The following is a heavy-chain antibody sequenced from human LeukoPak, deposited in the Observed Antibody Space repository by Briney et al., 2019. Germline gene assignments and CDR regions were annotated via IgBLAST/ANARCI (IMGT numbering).Heavy chain of an antibody. J-gene: IGHJ4*02. V-gene: IGHV1-69*04. D-gene: IGHD5-18*01. CDR2: IIPILGIA. Sequence: SVKVSCKASGGTFSSYAISWVRQAPGQGLEWMGRIIPILGIANYAQKFQGRVTITADKSTSTAYMELSSLRSEDTAVYYCARTDTAMDPYYFDYWGQGTLVTVSS. CDR1: GGTFSSYA. CDR3: ARTDTAMDPYYFDY.